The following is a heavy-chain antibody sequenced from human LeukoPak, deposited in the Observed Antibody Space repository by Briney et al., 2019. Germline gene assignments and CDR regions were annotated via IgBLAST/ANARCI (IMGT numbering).Heavy chain of an antibody. V-gene: IGHV3-30*18. CDR2: ISYDGSNK. CDR1: GFTFSSYG. D-gene: IGHD2-15*01. Sequence: PGRSLRLSCAASGFTFSSYGMLWVRQAPGKGLEWVAVISYDGSNKYYADSVKGRFTISRDNSKNTLYLQMNSLRAEDTAVYYCAKEDCSGGSCYENDAFDIWGQGTMVTVSS. J-gene: IGHJ3*02. CDR3: AKEDCSGGSCYENDAFDI.